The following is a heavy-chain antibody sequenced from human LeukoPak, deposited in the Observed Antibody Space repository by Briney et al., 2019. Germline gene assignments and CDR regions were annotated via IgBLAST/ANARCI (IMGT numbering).Heavy chain of an antibody. J-gene: IGHJ5*02. D-gene: IGHD1-7*01. CDR3: ARQGGTLNWFDP. V-gene: IGHV4-39*01. CDR1: GGSISNSSYY. CDR2: IFYSGSA. Sequence: PSETLSLTCTVSGGSISNSSYYWGWIRQPPGKGLEGIGRIFYSGSAYYTPSLKSRVAISVDTSKNPFSLKLSSVTAADTAVYYCARQGGTLNWFDPWGQGTLVTVSS.